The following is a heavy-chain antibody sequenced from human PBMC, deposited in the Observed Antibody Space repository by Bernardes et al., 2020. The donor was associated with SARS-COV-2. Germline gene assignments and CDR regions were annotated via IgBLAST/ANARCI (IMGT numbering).Heavy chain of an antibody. CDR1: GDSIISGAFF. V-gene: IGHV4-39*07. CDR3: ARLVRVTDYYDTSATYSYFDL. Sequence: SETLSRTCSVSGDSIISGAFFWGWIRQPPGKGLEWIGSIYYSGSTNYNPSLKSRVTVSVDTSKNQFSLKLSSVTAADTAVYYCARLVRVTDYYDTSATYSYFDLWGRGTLVTVSS. D-gene: IGHD3-22*01. CDR2: IYYSGST. J-gene: IGHJ2*01.